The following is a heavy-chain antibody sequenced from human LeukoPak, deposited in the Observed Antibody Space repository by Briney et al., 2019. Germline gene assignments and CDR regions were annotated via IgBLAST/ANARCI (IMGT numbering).Heavy chain of an antibody. CDR3: RGTYYYDSSGYYYGGFDY. J-gene: IGHJ4*02. D-gene: IGHD3-22*01. V-gene: IGHV3-11*04. CDR2: ISSSGSTI. Sequence: GGSLRLSCAASGFTFSDYYMSWIRQAPGKGLEWVAYISSSGSTIYYADSVKGRFTISRDNAKNSLYLQMNSLRAEDTAVYYCRGTYYYDSSGYYYGGFDYWGQGTLVTVSS. CDR1: GFTFSDYY.